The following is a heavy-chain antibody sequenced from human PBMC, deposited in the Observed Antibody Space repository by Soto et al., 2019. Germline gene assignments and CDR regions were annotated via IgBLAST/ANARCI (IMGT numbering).Heavy chain of an antibody. V-gene: IGHV4-61*01. D-gene: IGHD3-3*01. CDR1: GVAVSSGSYY. CDR3: ARDLYYDFWSGYISDYYYGMDV. J-gene: IGHJ6*02. CDR2: IYYSGST. Sequence: PSETLSLTCTVSGVAVSSGSYYWSWIRQPPGKGLEWIGYIYYSGSTNYNPSLKSRVTISVDTSKNQFSLKLSSVTAADTAVYYCARDLYYDFWSGYISDYYYGMDVWGQGTTVTVSS.